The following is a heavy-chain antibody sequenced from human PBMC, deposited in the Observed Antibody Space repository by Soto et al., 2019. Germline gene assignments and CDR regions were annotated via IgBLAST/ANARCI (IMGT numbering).Heavy chain of an antibody. J-gene: IGHJ1*01. V-gene: IGHV3-30*03. CDR3: AQVGPYSSSWFGYFQH. D-gene: IGHD6-13*01. CDR2: ISYGGSEK. Sequence: PGGSLRLCCAASGFTFIDHGMHWVRQAPGKGLEWVAVISYGGSEKYYADSVKGRFTISRDNSKNTLYLQMNSLRAEDTAVYYCAQVGPYSSSWFGYFQHWGQGTLVTVSS. CDR1: GFTFIDHG.